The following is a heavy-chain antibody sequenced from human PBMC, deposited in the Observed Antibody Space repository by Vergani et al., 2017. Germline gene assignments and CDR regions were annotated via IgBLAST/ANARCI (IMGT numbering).Heavy chain of an antibody. CDR3: ARGGPVRGDYGDGNYYYYYGMDV. J-gene: IGHJ6*02. CDR1: GGSFSGYY. D-gene: IGHD4-17*01. V-gene: IGHV4-34*01. CDR2: INHSGST. Sequence: QVQLQQWGAGLLKPSETLSLTCAVYGGSFSGYYWSWIRQPPGKGLEWIGEINHSGSTNYNPSLKSRVTISVDTSKNQFSLKLSSVTAADTAVYYCARGGPVRGDYGDGNYYYYYGMDVWGQGTTVTVSS.